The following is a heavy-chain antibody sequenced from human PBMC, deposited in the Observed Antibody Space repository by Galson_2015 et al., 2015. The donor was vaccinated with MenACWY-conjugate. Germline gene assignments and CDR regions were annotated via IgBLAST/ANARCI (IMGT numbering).Heavy chain of an antibody. Sequence: ETLSLTCTVSGGSISSSSYYWGWIRQPPGKGLEWIGSIYYSGSTYYNPSLKSRVTISLDSSKNQFSLSLNSVTAADTAVYYCTRHRRGTEDWGQGTLVTVSS. CDR3: TRHRRGTED. J-gene: IGHJ4*02. V-gene: IGHV4-39*07. CDR2: IYYSGST. D-gene: IGHD3-16*01. CDR1: GGSISSSSYY.